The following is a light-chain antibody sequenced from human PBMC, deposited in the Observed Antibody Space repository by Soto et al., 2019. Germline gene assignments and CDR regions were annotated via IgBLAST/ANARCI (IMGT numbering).Light chain of an antibody. CDR2: EVS. J-gene: IGLJ2*01. V-gene: IGLV2-14*01. CDR3: SSYTTSSTLV. Sequence: QSVLTQPASVSGSPGQSFTVSCTGTSSDVGGYNYVSWYQHHPGKAPKLIIYEVSNRPSGVSNRFSASKSGNTASLTISGLQAEDEADYYCSSYTTSSTLVFGKGTKVTVL. CDR1: SSDVGGYNY.